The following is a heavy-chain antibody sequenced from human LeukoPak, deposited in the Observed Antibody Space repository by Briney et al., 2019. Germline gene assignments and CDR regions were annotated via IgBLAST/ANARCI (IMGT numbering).Heavy chain of an antibody. CDR3: ARDLAGGGYLDDAFDI. CDR1: GGSIFSYY. V-gene: IGHV4-39*07. J-gene: IGHJ3*02. Sequence: PSETLSLTCSVSGGSIFSYYWSWIRQSPGKGLEWIGSIYYSGSTYYNPSLKSRVTISVDTSKNQFSLKLSSVTAADTAVYYCARDLAGGGYLDDAFDIWGQGTMVTVSS. CDR2: IYYSGST. D-gene: IGHD5-12*01.